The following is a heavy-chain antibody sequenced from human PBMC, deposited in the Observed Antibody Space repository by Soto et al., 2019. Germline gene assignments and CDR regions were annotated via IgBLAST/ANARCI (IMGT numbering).Heavy chain of an antibody. V-gene: IGHV3-30-3*01. J-gene: IGHJ5*02. CDR1: GFTFSSYA. D-gene: IGHD6-13*01. CDR3: ARSPLAAAGRADP. CDR2: ISYDGSNK. Sequence: QVQLVESGGGVVQPGRSLRLSCAASGFTFSSYAMHWVRQAPGKGLEWVAVISYDGSNKYYTDSVKGRFTISRDNSKNSMYLRMNSLRAEDTAVYYCARSPLAAAGRADPWGQGTLVTVSS.